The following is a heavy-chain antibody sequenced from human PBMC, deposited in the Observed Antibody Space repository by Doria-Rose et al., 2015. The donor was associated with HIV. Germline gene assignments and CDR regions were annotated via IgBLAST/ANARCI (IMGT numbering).Heavy chain of an antibody. D-gene: IGHD6-13*01. CDR3: ASSYSRSWPYYYCMDV. V-gene: IGHV4-59*01. CDR1: GGSISSYY. J-gene: IGHJ6*03. CDR2: IYHSGTT. Sequence: GPGLVKASETLSLTCTVSGGSISSYYWTWIRQPPGKGLEWIGYIYHSGTTNYNPSLKSRVTMSVDASKNKFSLRLRSVTAADTAVYYCASSYSRSWPYYYCMDVWGKGTTVSVSS.